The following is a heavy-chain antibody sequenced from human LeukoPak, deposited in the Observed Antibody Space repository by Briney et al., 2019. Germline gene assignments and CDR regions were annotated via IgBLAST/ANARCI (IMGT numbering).Heavy chain of an antibody. D-gene: IGHD1-7*01. CDR2: IKNKANGGTT. Sequence: GGSLRLSCAASGFTFNNAWMSWVRQAPGKGLEWVGRIKNKANGGTTDYAAPVKGRFTISRDDSENMLYLQMNSLKTDDTAVYYCAAGTGTSDFDYWGQGTLVSVSS. J-gene: IGHJ4*02. CDR1: GFTFNNAW. CDR3: AAGTGTSDFDY. V-gene: IGHV3-15*01.